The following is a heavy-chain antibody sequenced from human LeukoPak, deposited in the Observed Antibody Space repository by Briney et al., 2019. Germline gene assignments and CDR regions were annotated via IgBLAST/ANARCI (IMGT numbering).Heavy chain of an antibody. CDR1: GFTFSSYS. V-gene: IGHV3-48*01. J-gene: IGHJ6*03. CDR2: ISSSSSTI. D-gene: IGHD1-26*01. CDR3: ARDESVVGASSYYYYYMDV. Sequence: GGSLRLSCAASGFTFSSYSMNWVRQAPGKGLEWVSYISSSSSTIYYADSVKGRFTISRDNAKNSLYLQMNSLRAEDTAVYYCARDESVVGASSYYYYYMDVWGKGTTVTVSS.